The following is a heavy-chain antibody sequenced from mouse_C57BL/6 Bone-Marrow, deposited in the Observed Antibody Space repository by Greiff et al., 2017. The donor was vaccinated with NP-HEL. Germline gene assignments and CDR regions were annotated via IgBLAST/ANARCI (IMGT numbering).Heavy chain of an antibody. V-gene: IGHV1-81*01. Sequence: VQLQQSGAELARPGASVKLSCKASGYTFTSYGISWVKQRTGQGLEWIGEIYHRSGNTYYNEKFKGKATLTADKSSSTAYMELRSLTSEDSAVYFCARNYGSSYDFDYWGQGTTLTVSS. CDR1: GYTFTSYG. CDR3: ARNYGSSYDFDY. D-gene: IGHD1-1*01. CDR2: IYHRSGNT. J-gene: IGHJ2*01.